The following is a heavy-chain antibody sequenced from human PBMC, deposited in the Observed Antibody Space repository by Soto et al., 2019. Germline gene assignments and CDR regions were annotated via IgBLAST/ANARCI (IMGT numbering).Heavy chain of an antibody. Sequence: SETLSLTCTVSGGSISNYYWTWIRQPPGKGLEWIGYIYYSGSTNYNPSLKSRVAISVDTSKNQFSLKLSSVTAADTAVYYCARDRVMLTFGGASEEWGIDSWGQGTLVTVSS. CDR1: GGSISNYY. J-gene: IGHJ4*02. CDR2: IYYSGST. CDR3: ARDRVMLTFGGASEEWGIDS. D-gene: IGHD3-16*01. V-gene: IGHV4-59*12.